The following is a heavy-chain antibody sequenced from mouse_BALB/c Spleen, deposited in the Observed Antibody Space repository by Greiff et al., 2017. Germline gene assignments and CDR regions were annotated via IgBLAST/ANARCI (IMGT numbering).Heavy chain of an antibody. CDR2: LYPGDGDT. V-gene: IGHV1-87*01. J-gene: IGHJ4*01. Sequence: VQLQQSGAELARPGASVKLSCKASGYTFTSYWMQWVKQRPGQGLEWIGALYPGDGDTRYTQKFKGKATLTADKSSSTAYMQLSSLASEDSAVYFFARDYYGSSSMDYWGQGTSVTVSS. CDR3: ARDYYGSSSMDY. D-gene: IGHD1-1*01. CDR1: GYTFTSYW.